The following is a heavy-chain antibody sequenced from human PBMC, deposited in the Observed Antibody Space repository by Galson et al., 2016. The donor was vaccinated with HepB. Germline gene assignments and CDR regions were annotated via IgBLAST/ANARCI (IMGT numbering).Heavy chain of an antibody. CDR1: GFTFSNAW. V-gene: IGHV3-23*01. CDR2: ITGSGDSP. J-gene: IGHJ6*02. Sequence: SLRLSCAASGFTFSNAWMNWVRQAPGKGPEWVSAITGSGDSPYYADSVKGRFTISRDNSKNTLYLQMNSLRAEDTAVYYCAKDGWRSSVGYFYYYGLDVWGHGTTVTVSS. CDR3: AKDGWRSSVGYFYYYGLDV. D-gene: IGHD3-16*01.